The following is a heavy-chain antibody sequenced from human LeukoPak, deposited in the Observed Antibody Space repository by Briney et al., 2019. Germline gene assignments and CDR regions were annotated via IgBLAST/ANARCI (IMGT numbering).Heavy chain of an antibody. J-gene: IGHJ3*02. CDR1: GGSFSGYY. CDR3: ARGILERRYAFDI. D-gene: IGHD1-1*01. V-gene: IGHV4-34*01. CDR2: INHSGST. Sequence: SETLSLTCAVYGGSFSGYYWSWIRQPPGKGLEWIGEINHSGSTNYNPSLKSRVTISVDTSKNQFSLKLSSVTAADTAVYYCARGILERRYAFDIWGQGTMVTVSS.